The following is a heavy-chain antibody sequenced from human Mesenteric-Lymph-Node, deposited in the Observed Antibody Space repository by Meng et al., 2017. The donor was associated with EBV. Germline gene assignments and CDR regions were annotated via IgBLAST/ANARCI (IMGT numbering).Heavy chain of an antibody. CDR1: GGSISGIPYY. J-gene: IGHJ4*02. CDR2: YSSGNT. V-gene: IGHV4-30-4*01. CDR3: ARGNYNFGQNFDY. D-gene: IGHD1-1*01. Sequence: QVQLKESGPGLVKPSRSLSLTCAVSGGSISGIPYYWSWFRQSPGKGLEWIGYSSGNTYYNPSLKSRVSISLDTSKNQFFLKLTSVTAADTAVYYCARGNYNFGQNFDYWGQGTLVTVSS.